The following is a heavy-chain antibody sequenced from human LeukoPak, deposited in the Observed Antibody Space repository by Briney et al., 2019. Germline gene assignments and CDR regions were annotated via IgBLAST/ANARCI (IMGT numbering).Heavy chain of an antibody. CDR1: GGSISSSSYY. CDR2: IGQDGSVK. CDR3: GNQCSGGICPEN. J-gene: IGHJ4*02. V-gene: IGHV3-7*01. D-gene: IGHD2-15*01. Sequence: ETLSLTCTVSGGSISSSSYYWGWIRQPPGKGLEWVGNIGQDGSVKNYADSVKGRFTISRDNAKNSVFLQTNSLRAEDTAFYYCGNQCSGGICPENWGRGTLVTVSS.